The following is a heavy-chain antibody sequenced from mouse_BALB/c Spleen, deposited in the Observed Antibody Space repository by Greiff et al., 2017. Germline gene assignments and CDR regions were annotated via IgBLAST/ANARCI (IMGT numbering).Heavy chain of an antibody. Sequence: QVQLQQSGAELAKPGASVKMSCKASGYTFTSYWMHWVKQRPGQGLEWIGYINPSTGYTEYNQKFKDKATLTADKSSSTAYMQLSSLTSEDSAVYYCANYDPFAYWGQGTLVTVSA. D-gene: IGHD2-4*01. V-gene: IGHV1-7*01. CDR1: GYTFTSYW. CDR3: ANYDPFAY. CDR2: INPSTGYT. J-gene: IGHJ3*01.